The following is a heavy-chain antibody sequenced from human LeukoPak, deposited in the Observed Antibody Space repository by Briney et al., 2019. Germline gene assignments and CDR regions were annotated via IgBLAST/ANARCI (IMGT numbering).Heavy chain of an antibody. CDR1: GFTFSTYG. CDR3: ASRPRSTVVAPWDY. V-gene: IGHV3-23*01. D-gene: IGHD3-22*01. CDR2: ISASGDTT. J-gene: IGHJ4*02. Sequence: GGSLRLSCAASGFTFSTYGMAWVRRAPGKGREWVSGISASGDTTYYGDSVKGRFIISKDYSKNTLYLQMNGLRAEDTALYYCASRPRSTVVAPWDYWGQGTLVTVSS.